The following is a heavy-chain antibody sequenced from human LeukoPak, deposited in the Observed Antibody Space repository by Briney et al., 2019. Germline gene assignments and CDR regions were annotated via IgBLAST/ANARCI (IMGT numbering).Heavy chain of an antibody. D-gene: IGHD2-15*01. V-gene: IGHV4-59*08. CDR2: IYYSGST. J-gene: IGHJ4*02. CDR1: GGSISSYY. Sequence: PSETLSLTCTVSGGSISSYYWSWIRQPPGKGLEWIGYIYYSGSTNYNPSLKSRVTISVDTSKNQFSLKLSSVTAADTAVYYCARRAGGKEDYWGQGTLVTVSS. CDR3: ARRAGGKEDY.